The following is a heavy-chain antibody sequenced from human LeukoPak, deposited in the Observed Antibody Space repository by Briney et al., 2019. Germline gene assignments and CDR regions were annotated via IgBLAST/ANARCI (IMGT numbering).Heavy chain of an antibody. CDR1: GFTFSNAW. Sequence: GGSLRLSCAASGFTFSNAWMSWVRQAPGKGLEWVGRIKSKTDGGITDYAAPVKGRFTISRDDSKNTLYLQMSSLKTEDTAVYYCTTGITMVRGVIHLIDYWGQGTLVTVSS. V-gene: IGHV3-15*01. CDR3: TTGITMVRGVIHLIDY. J-gene: IGHJ4*02. D-gene: IGHD3-10*01. CDR2: IKSKTDGGIT.